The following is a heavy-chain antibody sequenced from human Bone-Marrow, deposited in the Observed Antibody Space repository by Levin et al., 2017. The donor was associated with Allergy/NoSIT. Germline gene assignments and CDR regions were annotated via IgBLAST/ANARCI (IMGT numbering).Heavy chain of an antibody. CDR2: ISKTGINT. CDR3: AKDALITMAGGFYQYHGMDV. J-gene: IGHJ6*02. D-gene: IGHD6-19*01. CDR1: GFTFSTYA. V-gene: IGHV3-23*01. Sequence: GGSLRLSCAASGFTFSTYAMSWVRQALGKGLEWVSSISKTGINTHYADSVKGRFIISRDNSKNTLYLQMNSLRAEDTAIYFCAKDALITMAGGFYQYHGMDVWGQGTTVTVSS.